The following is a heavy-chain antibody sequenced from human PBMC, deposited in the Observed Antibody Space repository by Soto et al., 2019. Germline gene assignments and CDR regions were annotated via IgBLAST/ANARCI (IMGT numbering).Heavy chain of an antibody. CDR3: ARMVSPDSSGYYSNWFDP. V-gene: IGHV4-59*01. Sequence: SETLSLTCTVSGGSISSYYWSWIRQPPGKGLEWIGYIYYSGSTNYNPSLKSRVTISVDTSKNQFSLKLSSVTAADTAVYYCARMVSPDSSGYYSNWFDPWGQGTLVTVSS. CDR2: IYYSGST. D-gene: IGHD3-22*01. J-gene: IGHJ5*02. CDR1: GGSISSYY.